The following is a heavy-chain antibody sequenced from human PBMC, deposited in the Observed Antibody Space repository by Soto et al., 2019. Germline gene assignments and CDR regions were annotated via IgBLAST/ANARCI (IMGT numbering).Heavy chain of an antibody. Sequence: SVILSFTCTVSGGDVKSLHYYCIWVRQHPGRGQEWLGIIYFDGRTYCHPPLARRITMSEDTSKSQFSLNLASVTAAATAVYYSAGLSVVLAVFEYWGQGALVTVSS. D-gene: IGHD2-15*01. V-gene: IGHV4-31*03. J-gene: IGHJ4*02. CDR3: AGLSVVLAVFEY. CDR1: GGDVKSLHYY. CDR2: IYFDGRT.